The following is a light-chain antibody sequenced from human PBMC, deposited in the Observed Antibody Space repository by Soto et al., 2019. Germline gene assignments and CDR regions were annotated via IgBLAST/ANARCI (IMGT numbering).Light chain of an antibody. Sequence: EVVMTQSPATLSVSPGEGATLSCRASQGIGDTLAWYQHKAGQTPRLLIYDTSTRATGVPDRFSGSGSGTDFTLTISRLEPEDFAVYYCQQYGSASITFGQGTRLEIK. CDR1: QGIGDT. V-gene: IGKV3-20*01. CDR2: DTS. J-gene: IGKJ5*01. CDR3: QQYGSASIT.